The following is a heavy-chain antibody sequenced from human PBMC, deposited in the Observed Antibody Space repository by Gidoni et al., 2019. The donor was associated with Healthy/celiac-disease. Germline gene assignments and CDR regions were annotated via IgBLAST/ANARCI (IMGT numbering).Heavy chain of an antibody. CDR3: ARSLLATITGAFDI. Sequence: QVQLVESGGGGVQPGWSLRLSCAASGFTFSSYAMHWVRQAPGKGLEWVAVISYDGSNKYYADSVKGRFTISRDNSKNTLYLQMNSLRAEDTAVYYCARSLLATITGAFDIWGQGTMVTVSS. D-gene: IGHD5-12*01. J-gene: IGHJ3*02. CDR1: GFTFSSYA. CDR2: ISYDGSNK. V-gene: IGHV3-30*01.